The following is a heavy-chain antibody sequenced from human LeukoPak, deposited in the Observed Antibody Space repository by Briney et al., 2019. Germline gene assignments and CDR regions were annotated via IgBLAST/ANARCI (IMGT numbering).Heavy chain of an antibody. D-gene: IGHD2/OR15-2a*01. Sequence: PGGSLRLSCAASGFTFSSYGMHWVRQAPGKGLEWVAFIQSDGRNKYYADSVKGRFTISRDDSKNTLYLQMSSLTIEDTAVYSCAKDLSPSFSWPFDYWGRGTLVTVSS. J-gene: IGHJ4*02. CDR2: IQSDGRNK. V-gene: IGHV3-30*02. CDR1: GFTFSSYG. CDR3: AKDLSPSFSWPFDY.